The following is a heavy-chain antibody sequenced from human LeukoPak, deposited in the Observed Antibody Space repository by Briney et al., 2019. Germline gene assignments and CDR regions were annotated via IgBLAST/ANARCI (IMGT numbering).Heavy chain of an antibody. CDR3: AKDSVEMATTFDY. CDR2: ISGSGGST. Sequence: PGGSLRLSCAASGFTFSSYAMSWARQAPGKGLEWVSAISGSGGSTYYADSVKGRFTISRDNSKNTLYPQMNSLRAEDTAVYYCAKDSVEMATTFDYWGQGTLVTVSS. CDR1: GFTFSSYA. V-gene: IGHV3-23*01. D-gene: IGHD5-24*01. J-gene: IGHJ4*02.